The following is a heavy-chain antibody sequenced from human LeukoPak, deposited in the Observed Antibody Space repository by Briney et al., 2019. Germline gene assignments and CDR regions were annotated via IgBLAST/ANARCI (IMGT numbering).Heavy chain of an antibody. Sequence: PGGSLRLSCAASGFTFSSYWMSWVRQAPGKGLEWVANIKQDGSEKYYVDSVKGRFTISRDNAKNSLYLQMNSLRAEDTAVYYCARDPSITIFGVVHYYMDVWGKGTTVTVSS. V-gene: IGHV3-7*01. CDR2: IKQDGSEK. J-gene: IGHJ6*03. CDR3: ARDPSITIFGVVHYYMDV. D-gene: IGHD3-3*01. CDR1: GFTFSSYW.